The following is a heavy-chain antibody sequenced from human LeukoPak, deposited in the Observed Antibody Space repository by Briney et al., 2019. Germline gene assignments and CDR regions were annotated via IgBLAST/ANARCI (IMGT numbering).Heavy chain of an antibody. CDR1: GFTFSSYW. CDR3: ARIPSGGFNFDY. CDR2: ISWNSGSI. D-gene: IGHD2-15*01. J-gene: IGHJ4*02. V-gene: IGHV3-20*04. Sequence: PGGSLRLSCAASGFTFSSYWMSWVRQAPGKGLEWVSGISWNSGSIGYADSVKGRFTISRDNAKNSLYLQMDSLRAEDTAVYYCARIPSGGFNFDYWGQGSLVTVSS.